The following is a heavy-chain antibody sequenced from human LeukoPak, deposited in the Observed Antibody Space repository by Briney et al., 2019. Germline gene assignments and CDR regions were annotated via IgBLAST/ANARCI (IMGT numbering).Heavy chain of an antibody. CDR1: GFTFSSCS. J-gene: IGHJ4*02. Sequence: GGSLRLTCAVSGFTFSSCSMNWVRQAPGKGLECVSSISSSGSYIYYADSVKGRLTISRDNAKNSLYLQMNSLRAEDTAVYYCARDREPYCTGGTCYSTGDYWGQGTLVTVSS. CDR2: ISSSGSYI. D-gene: IGHD2-15*01. CDR3: ARDREPYCTGGTCYSTGDY. V-gene: IGHV3-21*06.